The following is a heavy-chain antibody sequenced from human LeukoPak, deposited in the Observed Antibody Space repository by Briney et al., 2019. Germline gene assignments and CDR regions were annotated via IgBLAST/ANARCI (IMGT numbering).Heavy chain of an antibody. CDR2: IHNSGGT. V-gene: IGHV4-61*02. CDR3: ARPMSSGWYRYHAFDI. CDR1: GASISSGSSY. J-gene: IGHJ3*02. D-gene: IGHD6-19*01. Sequence: SETLSLTCTVSGASISSGSSYWSWIRQPAGEGLEWIGRIHNSGGTIYNPSLNSRVTISVDTSKNQVSLKLTSVTAADTAVYYCARPMSSGWYRYHAFDIWGQGTMVTVSS.